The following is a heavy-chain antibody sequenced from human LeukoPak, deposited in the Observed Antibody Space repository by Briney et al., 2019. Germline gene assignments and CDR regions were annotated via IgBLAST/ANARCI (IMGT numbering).Heavy chain of an antibody. Sequence: ASVKVSCKASGYTITNNYMHWVRQAPGQGLEWMGVINPSGTGTSYAQKFQGRITMSRDTSTSTVYMELSSLRSDDTAVYYCARERYSSGPRYMDVWGKGTTVTVSS. V-gene: IGHV1-46*01. CDR2: INPSGTGT. CDR3: ARERYSSGPRYMDV. D-gene: IGHD6-25*01. CDR1: GYTITNNY. J-gene: IGHJ6*03.